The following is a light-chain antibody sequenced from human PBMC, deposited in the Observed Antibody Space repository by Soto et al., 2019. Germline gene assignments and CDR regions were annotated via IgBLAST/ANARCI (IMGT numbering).Light chain of an antibody. CDR3: QQSYPTPLT. Sequence: DIQMTQSPSSLSASVGDRVTITCRASQNINNYLNWYQHKPGQAPKVLIYDVFTLQSGVPSRFSGSGSGTFFTLTISSLQPEDFATYYCQQSYPTPLTFGGGTKVESK. V-gene: IGKV1-39*01. J-gene: IGKJ4*01. CDR1: QNINNY. CDR2: DVF.